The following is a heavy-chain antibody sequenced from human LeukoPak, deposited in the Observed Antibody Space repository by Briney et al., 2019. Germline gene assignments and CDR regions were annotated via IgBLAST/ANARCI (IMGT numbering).Heavy chain of an antibody. V-gene: IGHV3-30*01. J-gene: IGHJ4*02. Sequence: GGSLRLSCAASGFTFSSYAMHWVRQAPGKGLGWVAVISYDGSNKYYADSVKGRFTISRDNSKNTLYLQMNSLRAEDTAVYYCARYRDYGDYVGYFDYWGQGTLVTVSS. D-gene: IGHD4-17*01. CDR1: GFTFSSYA. CDR3: ARYRDYGDYVGYFDY. CDR2: ISYDGSNK.